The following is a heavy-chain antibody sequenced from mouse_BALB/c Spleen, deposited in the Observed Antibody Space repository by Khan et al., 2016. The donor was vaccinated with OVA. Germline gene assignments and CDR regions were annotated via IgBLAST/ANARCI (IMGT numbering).Heavy chain of an antibody. D-gene: IGHD2-3*01. CDR2: ISTYSGNT. CDR1: GYTFTDYA. CDR3: ARPAYDGYYDY. Sequence: QVQLQQSGPELVRPGVSVKISCKGSGYTFTDYAMHWVKQSHAKSLEWIGLISTYSGNTNYNQKFKGKATTTVDKSSSTAYLELPRLNSEDSANFYGARPAYDGYYDYWGQGTTFTVSS. J-gene: IGHJ2*01. V-gene: IGHV1S137*01.